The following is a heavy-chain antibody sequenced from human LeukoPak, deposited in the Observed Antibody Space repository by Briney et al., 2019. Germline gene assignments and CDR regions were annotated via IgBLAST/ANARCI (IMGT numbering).Heavy chain of an antibody. V-gene: IGHV4-39*01. D-gene: IGHD5-24*01. CDR1: GGSISSNGYY. CDR3: ARASLGWNWFDP. J-gene: IGHJ5*02. Sequence: SETLSLTCTVSGGSISSNGYYWGWVRQPPGKGLEWIGNVYYSGSTYCNPSLKSRVTISVHTSKNQFSLNPSSVTAADTAVYYCARASLGWNWFDPWGQGTLVTVSS. CDR2: VYYSGST.